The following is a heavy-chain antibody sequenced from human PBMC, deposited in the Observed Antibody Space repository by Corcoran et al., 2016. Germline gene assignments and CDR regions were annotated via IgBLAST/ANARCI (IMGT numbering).Heavy chain of an antibody. D-gene: IGHD3-3*01. CDR2: IIPIFGTA. Sequence: QVQLVQSGAEVKKPGSSVKVSCKASGGTFSSYAISWVRQAPGQGLEWMGGIIPIFGTANYAQKFQGRVTITADKSTSTAYMELSSLRSEDTAVYDCARAPGDCWGGYPSKYYYGMDVWGQGTTVTVSS. CDR3: ARAPGDCWGGYPSKYYYGMDV. J-gene: IGHJ6*02. V-gene: IGHV1-69*06. CDR1: GGTFSSYA.